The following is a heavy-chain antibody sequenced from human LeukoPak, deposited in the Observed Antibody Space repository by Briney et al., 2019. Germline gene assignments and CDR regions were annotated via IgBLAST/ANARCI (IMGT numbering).Heavy chain of an antibody. CDR2: ISYDGSNK. Sequence: GGSLRLSCAASGFTFSSYGMHWVRQAPGKGLEWVAVISYDGSNKYYADSVKGRFTISRDNSKNTLYLQMNSLRAEDTAVYYCARVGSSGWYDYYMDVWGKGTTVTVSS. J-gene: IGHJ6*03. D-gene: IGHD6-19*01. CDR1: GFTFSSYG. CDR3: ARVGSSGWYDYYMDV. V-gene: IGHV3-30*03.